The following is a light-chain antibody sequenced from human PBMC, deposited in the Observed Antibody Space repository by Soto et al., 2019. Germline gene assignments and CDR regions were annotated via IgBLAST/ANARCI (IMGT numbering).Light chain of an antibody. CDR2: GAS. CDR1: QSVSNY. V-gene: IGKV3-20*01. J-gene: IGKJ4*01. Sequence: EIVLTQSPASRSDSPAQKPTLCCXASQSVSNYLAWYQQKPGQAPRLLIYGASSRATGIPDRFSGSGSGTDFTLTISRLEPEDFAVYYCQQYGSSSLTFGGGTKVDIK. CDR3: QQYGSSSLT.